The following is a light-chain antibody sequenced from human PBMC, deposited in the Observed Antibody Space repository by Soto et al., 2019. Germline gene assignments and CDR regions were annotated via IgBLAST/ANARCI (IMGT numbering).Light chain of an antibody. J-gene: IGLJ3*02. Sequence: QSALTQPRSVSGSPGQSVTISCTGTNSDVGGYNYVSWYQHHPGKAPKLMIYDVSQRPSGVPDRFSGSKSGDTASLTISGLQAEDEADYYCQSYDSSLSGWVFGGGTKVTVL. V-gene: IGLV2-11*01. CDR2: DVS. CDR1: NSDVGGYNY. CDR3: QSYDSSLSGWV.